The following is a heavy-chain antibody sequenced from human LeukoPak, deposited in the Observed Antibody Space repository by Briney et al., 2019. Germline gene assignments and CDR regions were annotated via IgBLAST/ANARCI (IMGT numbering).Heavy chain of an antibody. CDR2: IIPIFGTE. J-gene: IGHJ3*02. V-gene: IGHV1-69*05. D-gene: IGHD6-19*01. CDR1: GGTFSSYA. Sequence: SVKVSCKASGGTFSSYAISWVRQAPGQGLEWMGGIIPIFGTENYAQKFQGRVTITTDESTSTAYMELSSLRSEDTAVYYCATVLSIAVAGPAPGAFDIWGQGTMVTVSS. CDR3: ATVLSIAVAGPAPGAFDI.